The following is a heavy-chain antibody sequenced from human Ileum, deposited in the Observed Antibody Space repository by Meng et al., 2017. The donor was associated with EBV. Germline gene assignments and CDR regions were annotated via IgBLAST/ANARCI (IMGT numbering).Heavy chain of an antibody. V-gene: IGHV4-30-4*01. CDR3: ARGQKGYFDL. CDR2: IYNSGST. J-gene: IGHJ2*01. CDR1: GRLIMVRNYY. Sequence: GPVLHTPAQTLLPTCTVLGRLIMVRNYYWSWIRQPPGKGLEWSGHIYNSGSTYYNPSLKSRITISVDTSKNQFSLKLSSVTAADTAVYYCARGQKGYFDLWGRGTLVTVSS.